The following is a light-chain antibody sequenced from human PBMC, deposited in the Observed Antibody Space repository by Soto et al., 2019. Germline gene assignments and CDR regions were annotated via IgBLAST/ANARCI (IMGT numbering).Light chain of an antibody. V-gene: IGLV2-14*01. CDR3: SSYTSSNWV. Sequence: QSVLTQPASVSGSPGQSITISCTGTSSDVGGYNYVSWYQHHPGKAPKLMLYDVSNRPSGVSNRFSGSKSGNTASLTISGLQAEDEADYYCSSYTSSNWVFGGGTKLTVL. CDR1: SSDVGGYNY. CDR2: DVS. J-gene: IGLJ3*02.